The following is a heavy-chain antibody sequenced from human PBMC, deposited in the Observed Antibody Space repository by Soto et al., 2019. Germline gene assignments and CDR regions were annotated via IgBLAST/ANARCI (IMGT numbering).Heavy chain of an antibody. J-gene: IGHJ4*02. CDR3: AGWTLKISPPDY. Sequence: QVQLVQSGAEVKKPGSSVKVSCKASGGTFSRYAISWVRQAPGHGLEWMGGIIPIFGTAHSAQKFQGSVTITADESTSTAYMELSSLRSDDTAVYYCAGWTLKISPPDYWCQGTLVTGSS. CDR1: GGTFSRYA. D-gene: IGHD6-19*01. V-gene: IGHV1-69*01. CDR2: IIPIFGTA.